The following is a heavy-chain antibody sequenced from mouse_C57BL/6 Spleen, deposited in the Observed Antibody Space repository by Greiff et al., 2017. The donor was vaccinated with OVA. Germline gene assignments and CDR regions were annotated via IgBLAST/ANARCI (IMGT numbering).Heavy chain of an antibody. D-gene: IGHD2-10*01. V-gene: IGHV1-26*01. Sequence: VQLQQSGPELVKPGASVKISCKASGYTFTDYYMNWVKQSHGKSLEWIGDINPNNGGTSYNQKFKGKATLTVDKSSSTAYMELRSLTSEDSAVYYCALPGDYCDYWGQGTTLTVSS. CDR3: ALPGDYCDY. J-gene: IGHJ2*01. CDR1: GYTFTDYY. CDR2: INPNNGGT.